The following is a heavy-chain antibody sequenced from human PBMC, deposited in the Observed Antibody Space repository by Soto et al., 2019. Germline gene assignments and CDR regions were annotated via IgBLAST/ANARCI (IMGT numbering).Heavy chain of an antibody. CDR3: ARAPCKPPPAYMYYGMDG. D-gene: IGHD2-21*01. Sequence: QVQLVQSGAEVKKAGASVRVSCKASGYTFTNYAMHWVRQAPGQRLEWMGWINCANGDTKYSESFQDRVTLSRDTSASTAYMEISSLRSEDTAVYFCARAPCKPPPAYMYYGMDGWSQGTAVTVSS. V-gene: IGHV1-3*01. CDR2: INCANGDT. CDR1: GYTFTNYA. J-gene: IGHJ6*02.